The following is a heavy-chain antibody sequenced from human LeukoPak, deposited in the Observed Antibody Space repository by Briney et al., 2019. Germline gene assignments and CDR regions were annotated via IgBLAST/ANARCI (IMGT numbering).Heavy chain of an antibody. CDR3: ARGGGIAARGVRPSGRGYYYYYMDV. J-gene: IGHJ6*03. V-gene: IGHV4-61*02. D-gene: IGHD6-6*01. Sequence: SETLSLTCTVSGGSISSGSYYWSWIRQPAGKGLEWIGRIYTSGSTNYNPSLKSRVTISVDTSKNQFSLKLSSVTAADTAVYYCARGGGIAARGVRPSGRGYYYYYMDVWGKGTTVTVSS. CDR1: GGSISSGSYY. CDR2: IYTSGST.